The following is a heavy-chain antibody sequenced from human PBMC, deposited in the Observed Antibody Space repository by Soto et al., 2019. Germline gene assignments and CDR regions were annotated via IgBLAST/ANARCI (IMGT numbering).Heavy chain of an antibody. J-gene: IGHJ5*02. D-gene: IGHD5-18*01. CDR2: ISYSGTT. CDR1: GDSISSNNNY. V-gene: IGHV4-30-4*01. CDR3: ARGRGYSYGLDP. Sequence: QVQLQESGPGLVKPSQTLSLTCTVSGDSISSNNNYWSWIRQPPGEGLEWIGFISYSGTTSYSPSLKSRVAISQDTSKNQFSLSLSSVTAADTAVYYCARGRGYSYGLDPWGQGTLVTVSS.